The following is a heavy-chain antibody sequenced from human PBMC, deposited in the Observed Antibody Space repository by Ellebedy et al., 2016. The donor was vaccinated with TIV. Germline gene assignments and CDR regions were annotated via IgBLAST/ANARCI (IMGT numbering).Heavy chain of an antibody. V-gene: IGHV3-23*01. Sequence: GGSLRLSXAGSGFTFSTFAMSWIRQAPGKGLEWVATISGSGGSAYYVDSVKGRFTISRDSSKNTLYLQMNSLRAEDTALYYCARVSAEGYDTSGGCVDYWGQGTLVTVSS. D-gene: IGHD2-8*01. J-gene: IGHJ4*02. CDR1: GFTFSTFA. CDR2: ISGSGGSA. CDR3: ARVSAEGYDTSGGCVDY.